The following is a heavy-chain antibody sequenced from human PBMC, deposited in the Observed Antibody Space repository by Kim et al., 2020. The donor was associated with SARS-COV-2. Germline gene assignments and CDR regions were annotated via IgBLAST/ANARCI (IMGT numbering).Heavy chain of an antibody. CDR3: ARARDYGGNWPPDY. V-gene: IGHV3-30*01. D-gene: IGHD4-17*01. Sequence: ADSVKGRFTISRDNSKNTLYLQMNSLRAEDTAVYYCARARDYGGNWPPDYWGQGTLVTVSS. J-gene: IGHJ4*02.